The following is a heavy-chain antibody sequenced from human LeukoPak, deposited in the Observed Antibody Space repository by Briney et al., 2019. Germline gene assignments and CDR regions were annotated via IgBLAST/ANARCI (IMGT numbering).Heavy chain of an antibody. CDR1: GYTFTSYD. CDR2: MNPNSGNT. CDR3: ARRSTTAYNWFDP. J-gene: IGHJ5*02. Sequence: ASVKVSCKASGYTFTSYDINWVRQATGQGLEWMGWMNPNSGNTGYAQKFQGRVTMTRNTSISTAYMELSSLRSEDTAVYYCARRSTTAYNWFDPWGQGTLVTVSS. D-gene: IGHD4-17*01. V-gene: IGHV1-8*01.